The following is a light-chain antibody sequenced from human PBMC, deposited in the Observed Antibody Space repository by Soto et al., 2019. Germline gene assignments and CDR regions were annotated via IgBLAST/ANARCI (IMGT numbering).Light chain of an antibody. Sequence: QSALSQPASMSGSPGQSITIPCTGASSDIGLYNYVSWYQHHPGKAPKLLISEVNIRPSGLSNRFSASKAGNTPSLSISGLQPEDEAFYYCSSLSTTSTPIVFGPGTNVTVL. J-gene: IGLJ1*01. V-gene: IGLV2-14*01. CDR2: EVN. CDR1: SSDIGLYNY. CDR3: SSLSTTSTPIV.